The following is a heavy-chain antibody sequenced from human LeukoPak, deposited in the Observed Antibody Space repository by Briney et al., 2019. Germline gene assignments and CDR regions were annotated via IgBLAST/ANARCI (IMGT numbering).Heavy chain of an antibody. J-gene: IGHJ3*02. V-gene: IGHV3-7*01. CDR2: IKEDGSEK. D-gene: IGHD3-10*01. CDR1: GFTFSSDW. CDR3: ARDLLWFGGDAFDI. Sequence: PGGSLRLSCAASGFTFSSDWMSWVRQAPGKGLEYVANIKEDGSEKYYVDSVKGRFTISRDNTKNSLYLQMNSLRAEDTAVYYCARDLLWFGGDAFDIWGQGTMVTVSS.